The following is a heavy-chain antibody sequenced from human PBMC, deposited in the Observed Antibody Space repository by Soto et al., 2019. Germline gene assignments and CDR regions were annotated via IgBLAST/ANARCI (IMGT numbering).Heavy chain of an antibody. J-gene: IGHJ6*02. CDR1: GYTFTSYG. V-gene: IGHV1-18*01. D-gene: IGHD3-9*01. Sequence: ASVKVSCKASGYTFTSYGISWVRQAPGQGLEWMGWISAYNGNTNYAQKLQGRVTMTTDTSTSTAYMELRSLRSDDTAVYYCARDSYYDILTGYLYYYYGMDVWG. CDR2: ISAYNGNT. CDR3: ARDSYYDILTGYLYYYYGMDV.